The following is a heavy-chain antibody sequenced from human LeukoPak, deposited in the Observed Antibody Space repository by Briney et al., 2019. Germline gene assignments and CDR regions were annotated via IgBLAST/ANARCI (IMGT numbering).Heavy chain of an antibody. D-gene: IGHD2-2*01. V-gene: IGHV3-9*01. CDR3: AKDVSAASYYYSYGMDV. Sequence: GGSLRLSCAASGFTFDDYAMHWVRQAPGKGLEWVSGISWNSGSIGYADSVKGRFTISRDNAKNSLYLQMNSLRAEDTALYYCAKDVSAASYYYSYGMDVWGQGTTVTVSS. J-gene: IGHJ6*02. CDR1: GFTFDDYA. CDR2: ISWNSGSI.